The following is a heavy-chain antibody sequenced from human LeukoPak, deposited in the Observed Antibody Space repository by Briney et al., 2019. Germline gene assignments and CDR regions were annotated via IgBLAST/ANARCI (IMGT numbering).Heavy chain of an antibody. CDR1: GFTVSSND. CDR2: LYSGGNT. V-gene: IGHV3-53*01. CDR3: VGVMRGAFDI. Sequence: GGSLRLSCEASGFTVSSNDMSWVRQAPGKGLEWVSVLYSGGNTYSADSVKGRFTVSRDNSKNTLYLQLNSLRAEDTAVYYCVGVMRGAFDIWGRGTLVTVSS. J-gene: IGHJ3*02.